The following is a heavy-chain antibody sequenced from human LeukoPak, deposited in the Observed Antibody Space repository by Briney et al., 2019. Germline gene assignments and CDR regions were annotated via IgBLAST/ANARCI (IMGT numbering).Heavy chain of an antibody. Sequence: PGGSLRLSYAASGFTFRNYGMHWVRQAPGKGLEWVSVIWSDGNNKFYVDSVKGRFTIFRDNSKNTLDLQLNSLRAEDTAMYYCVRERGPYDAFDIWGQGTMVTVSS. CDR2: IWSDGNNK. CDR3: VRERGPYDAFDI. CDR1: GFTFRNYG. V-gene: IGHV3-33*01. J-gene: IGHJ3*02.